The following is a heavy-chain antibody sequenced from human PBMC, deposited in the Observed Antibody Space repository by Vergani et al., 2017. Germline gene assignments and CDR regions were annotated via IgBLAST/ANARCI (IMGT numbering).Heavy chain of an antibody. D-gene: IGHD2-2*01. Sequence: QVQLQESGPGLVKASQTLSLTCSVSGAYVGSGGYYWSWIRQHPGKGLEWIGYIYYSGSTYYNPSLKSRVTISVDTSKNQFSLKLSSVTAADTAVYYCARDRKDIVVVPAARTPYYYYYMDVWGKGTTVTVSS. J-gene: IGHJ6*03. CDR1: GAYVGSGGYY. CDR2: IYYSGST. V-gene: IGHV4-31*03. CDR3: ARDRKDIVVVPAARTPYYYYYMDV.